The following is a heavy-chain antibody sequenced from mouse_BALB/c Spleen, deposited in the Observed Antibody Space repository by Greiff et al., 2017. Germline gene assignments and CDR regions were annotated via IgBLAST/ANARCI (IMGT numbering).Heavy chain of an antibody. V-gene: IGHV5-12-2*01. CDR2: ISNGGGST. CDR3: ARQEYGSSSYAMEE. Sequence: EVQLVESGGGLVQPGGSLKLSCAASGFTFSSYTMSWVRQTPEKRLEWVAYISNGGGSTYYPDTVKGRFTISRDNAKNTLYLQMSSLKSEDTAMYYCARQEYGSSSYAMEEWGEGGAVTVSS. J-gene: IGHJ4*01. D-gene: IGHD1-1*01. CDR1: GFTFSSYT.